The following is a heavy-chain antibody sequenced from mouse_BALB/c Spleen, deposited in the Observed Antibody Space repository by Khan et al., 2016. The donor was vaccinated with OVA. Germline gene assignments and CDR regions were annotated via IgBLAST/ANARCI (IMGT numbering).Heavy chain of an antibody. Sequence: EVELVESGGDLVKPGGSLKLSCAASGFTFSSYGMSWVRQTPDKRLEWVATISSGGHYTYFPASVRGRFTISRDNAKNTLYLQMSSLKSEDTAMYYCARTITTAKGGYYAMDYWCQGTSVTVAS. J-gene: IGHJ4*01. CDR2: ISSGGHYT. CDR1: GFTFSSYG. V-gene: IGHV5-6*01. D-gene: IGHD1-2*01. CDR3: ARTITTAKGGYYAMDY.